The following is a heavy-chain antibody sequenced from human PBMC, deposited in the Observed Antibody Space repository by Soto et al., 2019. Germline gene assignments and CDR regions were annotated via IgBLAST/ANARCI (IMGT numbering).Heavy chain of an antibody. J-gene: IGHJ4*02. Sequence: QLQLLESGPGLVKPSETLSLTCTVSGSSINNNNNFWAWIRQPQGKGLEWIGRIYYAGGTYYNPSLKSRVTISVETSKDQFSLRLNSVTVADTAVYYCASEGFPRKYYFEYWGQGALVTVSS. CDR2: IYYAGGT. CDR3: ASEGFPRKYYFEY. CDR1: GSSINNNNNF. V-gene: IGHV4-39*01.